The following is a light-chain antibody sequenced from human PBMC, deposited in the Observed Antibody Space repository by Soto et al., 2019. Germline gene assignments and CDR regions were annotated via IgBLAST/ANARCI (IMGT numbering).Light chain of an antibody. Sequence: QSVLTQPPSASGTPGQRVTISCSGSSSNIGSNYVCWYQHLPGTAPKLLIYSNNQRPSGVPDRFSGSKSGTSASLAISGLRSEDEADYYCAAWDGSLNGYVFGAGTKLTVL. CDR2: SNN. V-gene: IGLV1-47*02. CDR1: SSNIGSNY. J-gene: IGLJ1*01. CDR3: AAWDGSLNGYV.